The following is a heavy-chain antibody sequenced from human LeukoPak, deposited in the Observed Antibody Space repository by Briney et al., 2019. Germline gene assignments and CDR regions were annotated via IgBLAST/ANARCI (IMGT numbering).Heavy chain of an antibody. J-gene: IGHJ4*02. V-gene: IGHV4-39*02. CDR3: AREIVSSVEY. CDR2: VYHSGTT. D-gene: IGHD2/OR15-2a*01. CDR1: GGSITRARYH. Sequence: SETLSLTCTVSGGSITRARYHWGWIAQPPGKGLEWIGSVYHSGTTYYNPSLRSRLTISVDTSRNQFSLKLSSVTAADTAVYHCAREIVSSVEYWGQGSLVTVSS.